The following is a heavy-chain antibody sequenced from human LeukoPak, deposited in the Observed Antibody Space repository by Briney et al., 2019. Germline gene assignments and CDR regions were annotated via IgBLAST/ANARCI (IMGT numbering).Heavy chain of an antibody. Sequence: GGSLRLSCAASGFTFSSYAMHWVRQAPGKGLEWVAVISYDGSNNYYADSVKGRFTISRDNSKNTLYLQMNSLRVEDTAVYFCARGLTDYYDTSGYFDYWGQGTLVTVSS. CDR1: GFTFSSYA. J-gene: IGHJ4*02. D-gene: IGHD3-22*01. CDR3: ARGLTDYYDTSGYFDY. V-gene: IGHV3-30*04. CDR2: ISYDGSNN.